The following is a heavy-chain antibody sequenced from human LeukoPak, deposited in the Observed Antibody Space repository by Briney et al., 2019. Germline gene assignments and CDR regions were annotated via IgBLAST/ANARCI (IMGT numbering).Heavy chain of an antibody. CDR1: GFTVSSNY. CDR3: ARVPVGGYSSGGGDY. J-gene: IGHJ4*02. Sequence: GGSLRLSCAASGFTVSSNYMSWVRQAPGKGLEWVSVIYSGGSTYYADSVKGRFTISRDNSKNTLYLQMNSLRAEDTAVYYCARVPVGGYSSGGGDYWGQGTLVTVSS. D-gene: IGHD6-19*01. CDR2: IYSGGST. V-gene: IGHV3-53*01.